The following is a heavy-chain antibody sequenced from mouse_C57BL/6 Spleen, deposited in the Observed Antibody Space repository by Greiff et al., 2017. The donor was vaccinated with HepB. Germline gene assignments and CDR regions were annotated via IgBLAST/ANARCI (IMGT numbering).Heavy chain of an antibody. D-gene: IGHD2-5*01. CDR3: ARSEPYSNYFFYAMDY. J-gene: IGHJ4*01. CDR2: INPSNGGT. V-gene: IGHV1-53*01. Sequence: VQLQQPGTELVKPGASVKLSCKASGYTFTSYWMHWVKQRPGQGLEWIGNINPSNGGTNYNEKFKSKATLTVDKSSSTAYMQLSSLTSEDSAVYYGARSEPYSNYFFYAMDYWGQGTSVTVSS. CDR1: GYTFTSYW.